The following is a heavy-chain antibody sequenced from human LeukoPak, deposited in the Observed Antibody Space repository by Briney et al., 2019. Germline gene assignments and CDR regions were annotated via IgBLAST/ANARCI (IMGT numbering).Heavy chain of an antibody. Sequence: SCKASGYTFTGYYMHWVRQAPGKRLEWVAVISYDGSNKYYADSVKGRFTISRYNSKNTLYLQMNSLRAEDTAVYYCARSIRAFDIWGQGTMVTVSS. CDR1: GYTFTGYY. D-gene: IGHD2/OR15-2a*01. J-gene: IGHJ3*02. CDR3: ARSIRAFDI. CDR2: ISYDGSNK. V-gene: IGHV3-30*04.